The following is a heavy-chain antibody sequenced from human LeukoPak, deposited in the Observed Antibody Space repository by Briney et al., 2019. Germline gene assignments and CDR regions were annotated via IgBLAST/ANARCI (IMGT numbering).Heavy chain of an antibody. CDR3: ARGICSGSCYSPGALDV. CDR1: GDSIINYY. D-gene: IGHD3-22*01. V-gene: IGHV4-4*07. Sequence: SETLSLTCAVSGDSIINYYWSWIRQPAGKGLEWIARIYTGGTTNYNPSLKSRVTMSVDTSKNQFSLNLTSVTAADTAVYYCARGICSGSCYSPGALDVWGQGKMVTVSS. J-gene: IGHJ3*01. CDR2: IYTGGTT.